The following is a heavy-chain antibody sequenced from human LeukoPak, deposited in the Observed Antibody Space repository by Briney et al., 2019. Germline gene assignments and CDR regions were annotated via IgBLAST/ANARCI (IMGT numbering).Heavy chain of an antibody. Sequence: GSLRLSCAASGFTFSRYTMNWVRRPPGKGLEWIGSIYYSGSTYYNPSLKSRVTISVDTSKNQFSLKLSSVTAADTAVYYCARVVRGVIFYYYYMDVWGKGTTVTVSS. J-gene: IGHJ6*03. CDR2: IYYSGST. CDR3: ARVVRGVIFYYYYMDV. CDR1: GFTFSRYT. D-gene: IGHD3-10*01. V-gene: IGHV4-39*07.